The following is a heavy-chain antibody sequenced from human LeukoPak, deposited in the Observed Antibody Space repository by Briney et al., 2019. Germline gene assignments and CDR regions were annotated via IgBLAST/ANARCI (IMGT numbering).Heavy chain of an antibody. V-gene: IGHV1-8*01. J-gene: IGHJ5*02. D-gene: IGHD3-22*01. CDR3: ARDFYASSGYGASDWFDP. Sequence: ASVKVSCKASGYTFTSYDINWVRQATGQGLELMGWMNPNSGNTGYAQKFQGRVTMTRNTSISTAYMELSRLRSDDTAVYYCARDFYASSGYGASDWFDPWGQGTLVTVSS. CDR1: GYTFTSYD. CDR2: MNPNSGNT.